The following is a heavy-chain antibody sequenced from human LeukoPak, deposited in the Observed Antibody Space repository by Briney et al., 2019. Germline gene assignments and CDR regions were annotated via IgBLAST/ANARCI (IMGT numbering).Heavy chain of an antibody. CDR2: ISSSSSYI. J-gene: IGHJ4*02. D-gene: IGHD6-6*01. V-gene: IGHV3-21*01. CDR1: GFTFSSYE. CDR3: AKDGMYSSSSSYYFDY. Sequence: GGSLRLSCAASGFTFSSYEMNWVRQAPGKGLEWVSSISSSSSYIYYADSVKGRFTISRDNARKSLYLQMNSLRAEDTAVYYCAKDGMYSSSSSYYFDYWGQGTLVTVSS.